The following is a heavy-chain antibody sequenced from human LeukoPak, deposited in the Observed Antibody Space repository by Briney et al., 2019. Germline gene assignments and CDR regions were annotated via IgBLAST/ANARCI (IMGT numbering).Heavy chain of an antibody. V-gene: IGHV5-51*01. CDR2: IYPGDSDT. Sequence: GESLKISCKGSGYTFTSYWIGWVRPMPGKGLEWMGIIYPGDSDTRYSPSFQGQVSTSVDKSISTAYLQWSSLKASDTAMYYCARRGSGWYVDYWGQGTLVTVSS. J-gene: IGHJ4*02. D-gene: IGHD6-19*01. CDR3: ARRGSGWYVDY. CDR1: GYTFTSYW.